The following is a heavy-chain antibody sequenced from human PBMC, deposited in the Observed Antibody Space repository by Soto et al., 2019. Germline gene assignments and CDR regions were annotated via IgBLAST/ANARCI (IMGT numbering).Heavy chain of an antibody. CDR1: GGSISSGGYY. CDR2: IYYSGST. D-gene: IGHD1-26*01. Sequence: QVQLQESGPGLVKPSQTLSLTCTVSGGSISSGGYYWSWIRQHPGKGLEWIGYIYYSGSTYYNPSLKSRVTISVDTSKNQFSLKLSSVTAADTAVYYCARDSLSWDREWELPYFQHWGQGTLVTVSS. CDR3: ARDSLSWDREWELPYFQH. V-gene: IGHV4-31*03. J-gene: IGHJ1*01.